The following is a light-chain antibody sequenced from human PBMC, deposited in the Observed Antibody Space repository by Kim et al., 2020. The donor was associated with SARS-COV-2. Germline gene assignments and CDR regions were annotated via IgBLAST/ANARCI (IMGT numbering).Light chain of an antibody. J-gene: IGLJ2*01. CDR2: GRN. Sequence: ALGQTVRITCQGDNLRSSYASWYQQRPGQAPVLVIYGRNNRPSGIPDRFSGSSSGDTASLTITGALAEDEADFYCCSRDSSGNRVIFGGGTKVTVL. V-gene: IGLV3-19*01. CDR3: CSRDSSGNRVI. CDR1: NLRSSY.